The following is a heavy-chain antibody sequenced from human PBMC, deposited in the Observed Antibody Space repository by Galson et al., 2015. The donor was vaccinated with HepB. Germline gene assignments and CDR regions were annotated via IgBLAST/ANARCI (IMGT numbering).Heavy chain of an antibody. CDR1: GFNFHNYA. D-gene: IGHD3-10*01. V-gene: IGHV3-23*01. J-gene: IGHJ1*01. Sequence: SLRLSCAASGFNFHNYAMTWVRQAPGTGLEWVSAISGNSVTTYYADSVRGRFIISRDNSKNTLYLQMNSLRAEDTAVYFCTKDDGSTGDWCQGTLVTVSS. CDR2: ISGNSVTT. CDR3: TKDDGSTGD.